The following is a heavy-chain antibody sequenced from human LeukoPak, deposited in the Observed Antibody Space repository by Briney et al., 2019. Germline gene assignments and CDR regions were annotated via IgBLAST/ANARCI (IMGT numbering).Heavy chain of an antibody. CDR1: RFSFRSYD. V-gene: IGHV3-30*03. D-gene: IGHD7-27*01. CDR3: ARGLLTGDDY. CDR2: SSYDESNT. J-gene: IGHJ4*02. Sequence: GGSLRLSCAASRFSFRSYDMHWVRQAPGKGLEWLAVSSYDESNTYYTDSVKGRFTISRDNSKNTLYLQMNSLRPEDTAVYYCARGLLTGDDYWGQGTLVTVSS.